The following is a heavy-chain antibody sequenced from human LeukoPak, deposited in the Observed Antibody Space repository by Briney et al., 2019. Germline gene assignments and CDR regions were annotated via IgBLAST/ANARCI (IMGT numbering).Heavy chain of an antibody. V-gene: IGHV1-2*02. J-gene: IGHJ4*02. CDR1: GYTFTTYY. Sequence: ASLKVSCKPSGYTFTTYYIHWVRQSAGQGLEWMGWINPNSGGTNYAQRFQGRVTMTRDTSISTAYMELSRLRSDDTAVYYCARDAARGGITVTTEYWGQGTLVTVSS. CDR3: ARDAARGGITVTTEY. CDR2: INPNSGGT. D-gene: IGHD4-11*01.